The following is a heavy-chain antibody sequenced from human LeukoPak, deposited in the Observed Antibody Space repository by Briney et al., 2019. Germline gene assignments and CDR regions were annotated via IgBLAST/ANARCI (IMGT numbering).Heavy chain of an antibody. CDR1: GYTFTSYY. CDR3: ARDPSYCSSTSCSGADAFDI. V-gene: IGHV1-46*01. CDR2: INPSGGST. D-gene: IGHD2-2*01. Sequence: GASVKVSCKASGYTFTSYYMHWVRQAPGQGLEWMGIINPSGGSTSYAQKFQGRVTMTRDTSTSTVYMELSSLRSEDTAVYYCARDPSYCSSTSCSGADAFDIWGQGTMVTVSS. J-gene: IGHJ3*02.